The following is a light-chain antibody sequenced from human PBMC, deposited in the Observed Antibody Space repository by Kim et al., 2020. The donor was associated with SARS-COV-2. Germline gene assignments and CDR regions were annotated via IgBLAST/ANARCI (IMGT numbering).Light chain of an antibody. J-gene: IGLJ3*02. Sequence: QSVLTQPPSVSAAPGQKVTISCSGSSSNIGNNPVSWYQQFPGTAPKLITYDNDKRPSGIPDRFSSSKSGTSATLGITGLRTGDEADYYCATWDSSLSVGVFGGGTKVTVL. CDR3: ATWDSSLSVGV. CDR2: DND. V-gene: IGLV1-51*01. CDR1: SSNIGNNP.